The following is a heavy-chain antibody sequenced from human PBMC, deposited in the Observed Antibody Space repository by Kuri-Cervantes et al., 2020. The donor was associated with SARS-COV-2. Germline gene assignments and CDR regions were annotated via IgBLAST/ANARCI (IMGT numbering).Heavy chain of an antibody. J-gene: IGHJ4*02. CDR3: ASLGDAGDLSPPFDY. CDR1: GYTLSDYY. V-gene: IGHV1-2*02. Sequence: ASVKVSCKASGYTLSDYYLHWVRQAPGQGLEWMGWINPNSDDTNYAQKFQGRVTITADESTSTAYMELSSLRSEDTAVYYCASLGDAGDLSPPFDYWGQGTLVTVSS. D-gene: IGHD3-16*01. CDR2: INPNSDDT.